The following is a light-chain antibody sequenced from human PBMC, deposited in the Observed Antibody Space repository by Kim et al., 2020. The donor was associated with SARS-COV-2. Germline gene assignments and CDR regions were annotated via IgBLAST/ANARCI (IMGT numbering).Light chain of an antibody. CDR1: QLGNKY. V-gene: IGLV3-1*01. CDR3: QAWDSSAHV. Sequence: VSPAQTASITCSGDQLGNKYAAWYQQKPGQSPVLVIYEDNKRPSGIPERFSGSNSGDTVTLTIRGTQAMDEAYYYCQAWDSSAHVFGTGTKVTVL. CDR2: EDN. J-gene: IGLJ1*01.